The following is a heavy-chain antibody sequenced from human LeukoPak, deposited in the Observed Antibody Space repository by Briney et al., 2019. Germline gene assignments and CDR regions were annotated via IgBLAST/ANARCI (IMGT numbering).Heavy chain of an antibody. CDR3: ARDRAWFGESDY. J-gene: IGHJ4*02. CDR1: GFTFSSYG. Sequence: GGSLRLSCTASGFTFSSYGMHWVRQAPGKGLEYVSAISSNGGSTYYANSVKGRFTISRDNSKNTLYLQMGSLRAEDMAVYYCARDRAWFGESDYWDQGTLVTVSS. D-gene: IGHD3-10*01. CDR2: ISSNGGST. V-gene: IGHV3-64*01.